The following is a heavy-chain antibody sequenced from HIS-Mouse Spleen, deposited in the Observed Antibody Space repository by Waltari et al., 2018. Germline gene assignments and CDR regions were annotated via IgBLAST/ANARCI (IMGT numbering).Heavy chain of an antibody. J-gene: IGHJ2*01. D-gene: IGHD6-13*01. Sequence: QLQLQESGPGLVKPSETLSLTCTVSGGSISSSSYYWGWIRQPPGKGLEWIWSIDYSGRTYTNRSLKSRVPISVATSKNKFSLKLSSLTAAETAVYYCAREIPYSSSWYDWYFDLWGRGTLVTVSS. CDR2: IDYSGRT. CDR1: GGSISSSSYY. CDR3: AREIPYSSSWYDWYFDL. V-gene: IGHV4-39*07.